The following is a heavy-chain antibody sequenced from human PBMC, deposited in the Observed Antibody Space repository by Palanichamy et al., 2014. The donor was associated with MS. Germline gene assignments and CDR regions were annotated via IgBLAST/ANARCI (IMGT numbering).Heavy chain of an antibody. J-gene: IGHJ4*02. CDR1: GYSITSAYY. V-gene: IGHV4-38-2*02. D-gene: IGHD1-1*01. Sequence: QMQLQETGPGLVKPAETLSLSCTVSGYSITSAYYWGWIRQSPGKGLEWIGNIYHSGSTNYNPSLKSRVSISLDTSRNRFSLELTSVTAADTAVYYCARGEIDLRVHYWGQGTLVTVS. CDR2: IYHSGST. CDR3: ARGEIDLRVHY.